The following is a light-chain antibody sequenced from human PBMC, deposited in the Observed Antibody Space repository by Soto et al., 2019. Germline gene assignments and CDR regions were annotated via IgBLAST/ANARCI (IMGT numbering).Light chain of an antibody. CDR3: QQYGLSPWT. Sequence: DIVLTQSPGTLSLSPGERATLSCRASQSISSSYLAWYQQRPGQAPRLLIYGASSRATGIPDRFSGSGSGTDFTLTISSLEPEDFEVYYCQQYGLSPWTFGQGTKVEI. CDR1: QSISSSY. J-gene: IGKJ1*01. CDR2: GAS. V-gene: IGKV3-20*01.